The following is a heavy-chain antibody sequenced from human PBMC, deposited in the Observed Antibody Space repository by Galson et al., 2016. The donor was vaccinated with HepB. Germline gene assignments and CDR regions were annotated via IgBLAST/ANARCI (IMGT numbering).Heavy chain of an antibody. D-gene: IGHD6-6*01. CDR2: IWYDGSKK. Sequence: SLRLSCAASGFTFSPYGMHWVRQAPGKGLEWVAIIWYDGSKKYYGDSVKGRFTISRDNSKNTLHLQMNSLRAEDTAVYYCARGAPRDYFDYWGQGTLVTVSS. CDR1: GFTFSPYG. V-gene: IGHV3-33*01. J-gene: IGHJ4*02. CDR3: ARGAPRDYFDY.